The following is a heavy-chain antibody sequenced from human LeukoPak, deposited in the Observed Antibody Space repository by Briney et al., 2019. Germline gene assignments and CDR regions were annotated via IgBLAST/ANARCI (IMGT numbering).Heavy chain of an antibody. D-gene: IGHD6-6*01. CDR3: ARDRSVGVLPAPPFDF. CDR2: VFHSGNT. CDR1: GYSISSGYF. Sequence: SETLPLTCTVSGYSISSGYFWGWIRQPPGKGLEWVGSVFHSGNTYYNPSLKSRLTISADTSKNQFSLTLTSVTAADTAVYYCARDRSVGVLPAPPFDFWGQGTLVTVSS. J-gene: IGHJ4*02. V-gene: IGHV4-38-2*02.